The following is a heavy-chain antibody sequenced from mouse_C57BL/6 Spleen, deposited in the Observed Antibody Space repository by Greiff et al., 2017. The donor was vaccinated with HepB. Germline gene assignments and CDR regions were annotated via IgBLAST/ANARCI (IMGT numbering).Heavy chain of an antibody. Sequence: QVQLQQSDAELVKPGASVKISCKVSGYTFTDHTIHWMKQRPEQGLEWIGYIYPRDGSTKYNEKFKGKATLTADKSSSTAYMQLNSLTSEDSAVYYCTTAYYYGSSYKRAFDYWGQGTTLTVSS. V-gene: IGHV1-78*01. CDR1: GYTFTDHT. CDR2: IYPRDGST. D-gene: IGHD1-1*01. CDR3: TTAYYYGSSYKRAFDY. J-gene: IGHJ2*01.